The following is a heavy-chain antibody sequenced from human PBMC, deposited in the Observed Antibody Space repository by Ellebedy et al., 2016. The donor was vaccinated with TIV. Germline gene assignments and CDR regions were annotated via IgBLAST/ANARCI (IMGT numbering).Heavy chain of an antibody. CDR3: ARRGLLGGWYES. J-gene: IGHJ5*01. CDR2: IFPGDSHI. Sequence: GESLKISCKASGDNFANVFIAWVRQLPGKGLEWRGIIFPGDSHITYNPSFRDQVTLSADKSITPAYLQWSSGKASYTAMYYCARRGLLGGWYESWGQGTLVTVSS. V-gene: IGHV5-51*01. CDR1: GDNFANVF. D-gene: IGHD2/OR15-2a*01.